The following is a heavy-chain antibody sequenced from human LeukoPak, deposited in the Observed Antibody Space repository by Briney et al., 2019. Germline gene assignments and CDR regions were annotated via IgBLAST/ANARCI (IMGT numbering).Heavy chain of an antibody. CDR2: INHSGST. CDR1: GGSFSGYY. D-gene: IGHD6-6*01. Sequence: PSETLSLTCAVYGGSFSGYYWSWIRQPPGKGLEWIGEINHSGSTNYNPSLKSRVTISVDTSKNQFSLKLSSVTAADTAVYYCARGGGDSSSSTLDYWGQGTLVTVSS. J-gene: IGHJ4*02. V-gene: IGHV4-34*01. CDR3: ARGGGDSSSSTLDY.